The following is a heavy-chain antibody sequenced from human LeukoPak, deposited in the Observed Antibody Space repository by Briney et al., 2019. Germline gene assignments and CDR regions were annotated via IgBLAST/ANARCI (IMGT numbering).Heavy chain of an antibody. D-gene: IGHD2-2*01. V-gene: IGHV1-2*02. Sequence: ASVKVSCKASGYTFAGYYMHWVRQAPGQGLEWMGWINPNSGGTNYAQRFQGRVTMTRDTSISTAYMELSRLRSDDTAVYYCARTCSSTSCYSGNWFDPWGQGTLVTVSS. CDR2: INPNSGGT. CDR1: GYTFAGYY. J-gene: IGHJ5*02. CDR3: ARTCSSTSCYSGNWFDP.